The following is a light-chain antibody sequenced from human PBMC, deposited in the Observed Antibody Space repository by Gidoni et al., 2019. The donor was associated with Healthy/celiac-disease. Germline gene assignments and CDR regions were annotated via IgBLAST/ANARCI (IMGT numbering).Light chain of an antibody. CDR3: QQSYSTPLT. Sequence: DFQLTQSPSSLSASVGDRVTITCRASQSISSYLNWYQQKPGKAPKLLIYAASSLQSGVPSRFSGSGSGTDFTLTISCLQPEDFATYYCQQSYSTPLTFGGGTKVEIK. CDR2: AAS. CDR1: QSISSY. V-gene: IGKV1-39*01. J-gene: IGKJ4*01.